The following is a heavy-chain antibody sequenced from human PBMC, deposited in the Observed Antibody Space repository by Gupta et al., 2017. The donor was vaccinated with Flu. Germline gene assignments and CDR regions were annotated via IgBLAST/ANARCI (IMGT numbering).Heavy chain of an antibody. CDR3: ARLSGSHGAFDI. CDR1: GFSLSTSGVG. V-gene: IGHV2-5*02. CDR2: IYWDDDK. Sequence: QITLKESGPTLVKPTQTLTLTCTFSGFSLSTSGVGVGWIRQPPGKALEWLALIYWDDDKRYSPSLKSRLTITKDTSKNQVVLTMTNMDPVDTATYCCARLSGSHGAFDIWGQGPMVTLSS. J-gene: IGHJ3*02. D-gene: IGHD1-26*01.